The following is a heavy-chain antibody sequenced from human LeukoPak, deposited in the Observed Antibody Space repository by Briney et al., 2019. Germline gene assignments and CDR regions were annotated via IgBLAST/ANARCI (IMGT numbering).Heavy chain of an antibody. V-gene: IGHV3-21*01. CDR2: ISSSSTYI. D-gene: IGHD3-9*01. CDR1: GFSFSIYS. J-gene: IGHJ4*02. Sequence: PGGSLRLSCAASGFSFSIYSMHWVRQAPGKGLEWVSSISSSSTYIYHADSVKGRFTISRDNAKNSLYLQMNSLRDEDTAVYYCARSEPGGGILTVSPNDYWGQGTLVTVSS. CDR3: ARSEPGGGILTVSPNDY.